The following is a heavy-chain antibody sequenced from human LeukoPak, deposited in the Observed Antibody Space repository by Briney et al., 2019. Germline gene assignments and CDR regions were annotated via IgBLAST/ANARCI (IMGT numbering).Heavy chain of an antibody. V-gene: IGHV4-59*08. Sequence: PSETRSLTCTVSGGSISSYYWSWIRQPPGKGLEWIGYIYYSGTTNYNPSLKSRVTISVDTSKNQFSLKLSSVTAADTAVYYCASVNSASQFWWFDPWCQGTLVTVSS. D-gene: IGHD1-26*01. CDR1: GGSISSYY. CDR3: ASVNSASQFWWFDP. J-gene: IGHJ5*02. CDR2: IYYSGTT.